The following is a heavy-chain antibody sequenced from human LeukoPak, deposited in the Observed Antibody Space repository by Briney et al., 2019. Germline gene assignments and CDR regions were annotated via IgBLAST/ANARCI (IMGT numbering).Heavy chain of an antibody. J-gene: IGHJ4*02. CDR2: INTDGSST. CDR3: ARHGYSGYGGFDY. CDR1: GFIFSSYW. V-gene: IGHV3-74*01. D-gene: IGHD5-12*01. Sequence: GGSLRLSCAASGFIFSSYWMHWVRHAPGKGLAWVSRINTDGSSTSYADSVKGRFTISRDNAKNTLYLQMNSLRAEDTAVYYCARHGYSGYGGFDYWGQGTLVTVSS.